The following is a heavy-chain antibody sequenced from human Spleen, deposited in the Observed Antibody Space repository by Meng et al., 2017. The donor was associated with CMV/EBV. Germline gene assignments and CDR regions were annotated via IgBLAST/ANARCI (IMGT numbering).Heavy chain of an antibody. CDR2: INHSGST. CDR3: ARGNAGTNDY. Sequence: QVQLQQWGEGLLKPSETLSLTCAVYGGSFSGYYWSWIRQPPGKGLEWIGEINHSGSTNYNPSLKSRVTISVDTSKNQFSLKLSSVTAADTAVYYCARGNAGTNDYWGQGTLVTVSS. V-gene: IGHV4-34*01. J-gene: IGHJ4*02. CDR1: GGSFSGYY. D-gene: IGHD1-7*01.